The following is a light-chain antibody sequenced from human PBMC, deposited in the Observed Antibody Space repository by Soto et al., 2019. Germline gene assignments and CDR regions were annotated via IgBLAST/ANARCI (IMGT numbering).Light chain of an antibody. CDR2: DDT. J-gene: IGLJ3*02. CDR3: GAWDRSLGVVV. V-gene: IGLV1-51*01. Sequence: QSVLTQPPSVSAAPGQKVTMSCSGSSFNIGNNFVAWYQQLPGTAPKLLIYDDTKRPYGIPGRFSASKSGTSATLGITGLQTGDEADYYCGAWDRSLGVVVFGGGTKLTVL. CDR1: SFNIGNNF.